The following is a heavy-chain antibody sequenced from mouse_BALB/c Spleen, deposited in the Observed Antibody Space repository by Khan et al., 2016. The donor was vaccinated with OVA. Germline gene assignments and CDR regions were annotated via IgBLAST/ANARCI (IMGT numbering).Heavy chain of an antibody. Sequence: EVKLVESGGDLVKPGGSLRLSCAASGFTFSTYGMSWVRQPPDKRLEWVATINSDGDYTYYPDTVKGRFTISRNNAENTLYLQMSSLKSEDTAIYYCASHLTGSFAYWGQGTLVTVS. CDR3: ASHLTGSFAY. V-gene: IGHV5-6*01. CDR1: GFTFSTYG. J-gene: IGHJ3*01. D-gene: IGHD4-1*01. CDR2: INSDGDYT.